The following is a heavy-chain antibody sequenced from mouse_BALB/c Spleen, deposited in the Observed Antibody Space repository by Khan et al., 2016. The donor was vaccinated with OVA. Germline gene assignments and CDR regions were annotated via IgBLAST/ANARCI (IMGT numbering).Heavy chain of an antibody. CDR1: GDSITSGY. Sequence: EVQLQESGPTLVKPSQTLSLTCSVTGDSITSGYRNWIRKFPGNKLEYMGYISYSGSTYYNPPLKSRISITRDTSKNQFYLQLNSVTTEDTATYYCARWNYRYDGYFDYWGQGTILTVSS. CDR3: ARWNYRYDGYFDY. D-gene: IGHD2-14*01. J-gene: IGHJ2*01. V-gene: IGHV3-8*02. CDR2: ISYSGST.